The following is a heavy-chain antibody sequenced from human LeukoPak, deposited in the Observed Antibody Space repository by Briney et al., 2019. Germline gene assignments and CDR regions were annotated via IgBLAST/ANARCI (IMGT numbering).Heavy chain of an antibody. CDR1: GGSITSYY. CDR2: IYYSGST. CDR3: ARLRGCSGGSCYHPNFDS. J-gene: IGHJ4*02. Sequence: PSETLSLTCTVSGGSITSYYWSWIRQPPGKGLEWIGYIYYSGSTNYNPSLKSRVTLSVDTSKNQFSLKLSSVTAAGTAVYYCARLRGCSGGSCYHPNFDSWGQGTLVTVSS. V-gene: IGHV4-59*08. D-gene: IGHD2-15*01.